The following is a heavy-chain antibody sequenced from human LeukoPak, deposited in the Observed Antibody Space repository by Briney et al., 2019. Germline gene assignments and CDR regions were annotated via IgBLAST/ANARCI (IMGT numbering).Heavy chain of an antibody. V-gene: IGHV3-21*05. D-gene: IGHD3-3*01. J-gene: IGHJ3*02. CDR3: ARARPLFLEWLTDAFDI. Sequence: GGSLRLSCAASGFTFSSYSMNWVRQAPGKGLEWVSYISSSSSYIYYADSVKGRFTISRDNAKNSLYLQMNSLRAEDTAVYYCARARPLFLEWLTDAFDIWGQGTMVTVSS. CDR2: ISSSSSYI. CDR1: GFTFSSYS.